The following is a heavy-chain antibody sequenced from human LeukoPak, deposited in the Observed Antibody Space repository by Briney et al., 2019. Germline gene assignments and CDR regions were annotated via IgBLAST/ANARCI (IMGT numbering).Heavy chain of an antibody. CDR2: IHYSGNT. CDR3: ARVPYSGYEFTIDS. D-gene: IGHD5-12*01. CDR1: GGSISSYY. V-gene: IGHV4-59*01. Sequence: SETLSLTCTVSGGSISSYYWSWIRQPPGKGLEWLGYIHYSGNTDYYPSLKSRVTMSLHTSENQFSLKLSSVTAADTAVYYCARVPYSGYEFTIDSWGQGTLVTVSS. J-gene: IGHJ4*02.